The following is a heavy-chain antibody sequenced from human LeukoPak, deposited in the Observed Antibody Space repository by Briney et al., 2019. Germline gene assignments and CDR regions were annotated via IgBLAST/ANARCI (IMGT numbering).Heavy chain of an antibody. V-gene: IGHV3-30*18. D-gene: IGHD3-10*01. J-gene: IGHJ4*02. CDR2: ISYDGSNK. CDR1: GFTFSSYG. CDR3: AKDPGSGSYYPLEYFDY. Sequence: SGGSLRLSCAASGFTFSSYGMHWVRQAPGKGLEWVAVISYDGSNKYYADSVKGRFTISRDNSKNTLYLQMNSLRAEDTAVYYCAKDPGSGSYYPLEYFDYWGQGTLVTVSS.